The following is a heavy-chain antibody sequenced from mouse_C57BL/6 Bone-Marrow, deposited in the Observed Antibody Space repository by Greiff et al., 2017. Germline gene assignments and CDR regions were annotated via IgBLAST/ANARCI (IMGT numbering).Heavy chain of an antibody. J-gene: IGHJ4*01. D-gene: IGHD1-1*01. CDR3: TTTTVLDVDY. CDR1: GFNFKDDY. Sequence: VQLQQSGAELVRPGASVKLSCTASGFNFKDDYMHWVKQRPEQGLEWIGWIDPENGDTEYASKFQGKATITADTSSNTAYLQLSSLTSEDTAVYYCTTTTVLDVDYWGQGTSVTVSS. CDR2: IDPENGDT. V-gene: IGHV14-4*01.